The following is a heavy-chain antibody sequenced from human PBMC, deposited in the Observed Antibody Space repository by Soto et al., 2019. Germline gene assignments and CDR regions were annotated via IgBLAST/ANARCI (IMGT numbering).Heavy chain of an antibody. V-gene: IGHV1-3*01. D-gene: IGHD6-6*01. Sequence: ASVKVSCKASGYTFTSYAMHWVRQAPGQRLEWMGWINAGNGNTKYSQKFQGRVTITRDTSASTAYMELSSPRSEDTAVYYCAREIHSSSSVYHYWGQGTLVTVSS. CDR1: GYTFTSYA. CDR2: INAGNGNT. CDR3: AREIHSSSSVYHY. J-gene: IGHJ4*02.